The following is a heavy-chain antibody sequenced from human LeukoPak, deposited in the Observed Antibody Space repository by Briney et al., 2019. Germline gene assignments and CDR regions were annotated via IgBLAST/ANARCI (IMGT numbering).Heavy chain of an antibody. CDR3: VRDGPGGIEARKRYYGMDV. CDR1: TFTFSSYS. CDR2: SEYSGTTS. Sequence: GGSLRLSCATSTFTFSSYSMNWVRQAPGKGLEWASYSEYSGTTSYYADSVKGRFTVSRDNAKNSLYLQMSSLRAEDAAAYYCVRDGPGGIEARKRYYGMDVWGQGTTVSVSS. V-gene: IGHV3-48*01. D-gene: IGHD6-6*01. J-gene: IGHJ6*02.